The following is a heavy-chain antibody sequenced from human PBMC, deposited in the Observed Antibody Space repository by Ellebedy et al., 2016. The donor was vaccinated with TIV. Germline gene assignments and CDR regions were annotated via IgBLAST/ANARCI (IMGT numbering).Heavy chain of an antibody. V-gene: IGHV1-18*01. CDR1: GYTFTMYG. J-gene: IGHJ5*02. CDR3: ARGGASPGNWFDP. CDR2: ISAYNGNT. Sequence: AASVKVSCKGSGYTFTMYGINWVRQAPGQGLEWMGWISAYNGNTNYAQKLKGRVTMTTDTSTSTAYMELRSLRSDDTAVYYCARGGASPGNWFDPWGQGTLVTVSS. D-gene: IGHD1-14*01.